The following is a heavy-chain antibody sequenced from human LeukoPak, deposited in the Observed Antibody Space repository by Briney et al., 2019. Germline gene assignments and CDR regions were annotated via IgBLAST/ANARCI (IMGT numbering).Heavy chain of an antibody. CDR1: GGTFSSYA. V-gene: IGHV1-2*02. D-gene: IGHD1-14*01. Sequence: GASVKVSCKASGGTFSSYAISWVRQAPGQGPEWMGWISPNSDASNQAEKFQGRVTMTRDTSISTVYMELSRLTSDDTAVYYCARAPAPIKYNMDYWGQGTLVTVSS. CDR2: ISPNSDAS. CDR3: ARAPAPIKYNMDY. J-gene: IGHJ4*02.